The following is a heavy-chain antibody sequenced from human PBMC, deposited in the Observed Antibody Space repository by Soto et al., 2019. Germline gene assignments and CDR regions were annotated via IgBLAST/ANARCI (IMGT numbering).Heavy chain of an antibody. CDR1: GGTFSSYA. Sequence: QVQLVQSGAEVKKPGSSVKVSCKASGGTFSSYAISWVRQAPGQGLEWMGGIIPIFGTANYAQKCQGRVTITADESTSTAYMALSSLRSEDTAVYYCARPSGSVSTFRGFYYFDYGGRGTLVIVSS. D-gene: IGHD3-22*01. CDR2: IIPIFGTA. CDR3: ARPSGSVSTFRGFYYFDY. J-gene: IGHJ4*02. V-gene: IGHV1-69*01.